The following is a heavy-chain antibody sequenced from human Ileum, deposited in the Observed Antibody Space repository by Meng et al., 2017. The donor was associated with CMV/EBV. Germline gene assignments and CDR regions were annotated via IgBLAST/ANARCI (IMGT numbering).Heavy chain of an antibody. Sequence: QTTLKESGPNLVNPTQTLPLTRTFSGFPLTRSGMGVGWIRQPPGKALEWLALIYWDDDKRYSPSLNNRLTITKDASKNQVVLSMTSMGPVDTATYYCAQTGPVRDYFQSWGQGTLVTVSS. J-gene: IGHJ4*02. CDR2: IYWDDDK. D-gene: IGHD1-1*01. CDR1: GFPLTRSGMG. CDR3: AQTGPVRDYFQS. V-gene: IGHV2-5*02.